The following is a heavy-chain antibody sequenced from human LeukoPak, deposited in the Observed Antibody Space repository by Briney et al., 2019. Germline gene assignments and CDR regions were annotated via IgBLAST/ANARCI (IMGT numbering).Heavy chain of an antibody. V-gene: IGHV4-34*01. CDR3: AAGRYFDWLLSFTMDV. D-gene: IGHD3-9*01. Sequence: PSETLSLTCAVYGGSFSGYYWSWIRQPPGKGLEWIGEINHSGSTNYNLSLKSRVTISVDTSKNQFSLKLSSVTAADTAVYYCAAGRYFDWLLSFTMDVWGKGTTVTVSS. J-gene: IGHJ6*04. CDR2: INHSGST. CDR1: GGSFSGYY.